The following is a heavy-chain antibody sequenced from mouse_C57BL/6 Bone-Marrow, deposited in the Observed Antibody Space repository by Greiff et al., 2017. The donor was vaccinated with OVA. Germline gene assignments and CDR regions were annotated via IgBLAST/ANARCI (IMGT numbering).Heavy chain of an antibody. V-gene: IGHV1-4*01. J-gene: IGHJ3*01. CDR3: AREDGNWFAY. D-gene: IGHD2-1*01. CDR2: INPSSGYT. Sequence: QVQLKESGAELARPGASVKMSCKASGYTFTSYTMHWVKQRPGQGLEWIGYINPSSGYTKYNQKFKDKATLTADKSSRTAYMQLSSLTSEDSAVYYCAREDGNWFAYWGQGTLVTVSA. CDR1: GYTFTSYT.